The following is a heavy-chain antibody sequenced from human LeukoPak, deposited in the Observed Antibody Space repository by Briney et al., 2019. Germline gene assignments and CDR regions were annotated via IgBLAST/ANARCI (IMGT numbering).Heavy chain of an antibody. V-gene: IGHV3-15*01. CDR3: TTRDGYNFGNCHY. CDR2: IKSKTDGGTT. D-gene: IGHD5-24*01. J-gene: IGHJ4*02. Sequence: GGSLRLSCAASGFTFSNAWMSWVRQAPGKGLEWVGRIKSKTDGGTTDYAAPVKGRFTISRDDSKNTLYLQMNSLKTEDTAVYYCTTRDGYNFGNCHYWGQGTLVTVSS. CDR1: GFTFSNAW.